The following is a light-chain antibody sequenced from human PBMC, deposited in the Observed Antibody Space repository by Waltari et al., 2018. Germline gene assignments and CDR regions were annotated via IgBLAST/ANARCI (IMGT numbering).Light chain of an antibody. CDR1: SSDVGGYNY. J-gene: IGLJ2*01. CDR2: EVS. Sequence: GSPGQSVTISCTGTSSDVGGYNYVSWYQQHPGKAPKLMIYEVSKRPSGVPDRFSGSKSGNTASLTVSGLQAEDEADYYCSSYAGSNNMVFGGGTKLTVL. V-gene: IGLV2-8*01. CDR3: SSYAGSNNMV.